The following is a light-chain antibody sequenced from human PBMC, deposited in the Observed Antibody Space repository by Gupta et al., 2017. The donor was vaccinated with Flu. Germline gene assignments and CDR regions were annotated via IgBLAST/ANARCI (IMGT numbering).Light chain of an antibody. Sequence: QSALTQPASVSGSPGQSITISSTGTSSDVGGYNYVSWYQQHPGKAPKLMIYEVINRPSGVSNRFSGSKSGNTASLTISGLQAEDEADYYCSSYTSSNSLEFGGGTKLTVL. CDR1: SSDVGGYNY. V-gene: IGLV2-14*01. J-gene: IGLJ3*02. CDR2: EVI. CDR3: SSYTSSNSLE.